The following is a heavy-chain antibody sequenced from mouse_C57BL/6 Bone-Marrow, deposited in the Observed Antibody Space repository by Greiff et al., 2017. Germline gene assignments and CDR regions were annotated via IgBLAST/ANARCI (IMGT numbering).Heavy chain of an antibody. CDR2: FYPGRGSI. D-gene: IGHD1-1*01. CDR3: ARHEPYYGSSYWYFDV. CDR1: GYTFTEYT. Sequence: QVQLKQSGAELVKPGASVKLSCKASGYTFTEYTIHWVKQRSGQGLEWIGWFYPGRGSIKYNEKFKDKATLTADKSSSTVYMELSRLTSEDSAVYFCARHEPYYGSSYWYFDVWGTGTTVTVSS. V-gene: IGHV1-62-2*01. J-gene: IGHJ1*03.